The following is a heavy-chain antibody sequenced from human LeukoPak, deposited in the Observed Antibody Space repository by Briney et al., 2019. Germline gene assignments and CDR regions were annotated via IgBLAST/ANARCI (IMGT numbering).Heavy chain of an antibody. Sequence: PGGSLRLSCAASGFTFSDYYMSWIRQAPGKGLEWVSYISSSGSTIYYADSVKGRFTISRDNAKNSLNLQMNSLRAEDTAVYYCARDELYDFWSGPAVTYYYYMDVWGKGTTVTVSS. CDR1: GFTFSDYY. CDR3: ARDELYDFWSGPAVTYYYYMDV. CDR2: ISSSGSTI. V-gene: IGHV3-11*04. J-gene: IGHJ6*03. D-gene: IGHD3-3*01.